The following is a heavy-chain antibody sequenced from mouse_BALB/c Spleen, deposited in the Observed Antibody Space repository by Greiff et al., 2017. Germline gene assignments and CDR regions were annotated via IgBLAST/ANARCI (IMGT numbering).Heavy chain of an antibody. CDR3: ARFNWDYAMDY. D-gene: IGHD4-1*02. CDR2: ISSGSSTI. CDR1: GFTFSSFG. V-gene: IGHV5-17*02. J-gene: IGHJ4*01. Sequence: EVQLQESGGGLVQPGGSRKLSCAASGFTFSSFGIHWVRQAPEKGLEWVAYISSGSSTIYFADTVKGRFTISRDNPKNTLFLQMTSLRSEDTAMYYCARFNWDYAMDYWGQGTSVTVSS.